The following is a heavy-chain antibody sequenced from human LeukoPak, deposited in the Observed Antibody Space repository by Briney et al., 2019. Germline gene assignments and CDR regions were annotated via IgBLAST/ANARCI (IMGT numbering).Heavy chain of an antibody. CDR3: ARDRDPRAPGVFDY. Sequence: GGSLRLSCAVSGFTFSSYAMYWVRQAPGKGLEWVAVISYDGNNKYYADSVKGRFTISRDNSKNTLYVQMNGLRAEDTAVYYCARDRDPRAPGVFDYWGQGTLVTVSS. CDR2: ISYDGNNK. CDR1: GFTFSSYA. J-gene: IGHJ4*02. D-gene: IGHD3-10*01. V-gene: IGHV3-30-3*01.